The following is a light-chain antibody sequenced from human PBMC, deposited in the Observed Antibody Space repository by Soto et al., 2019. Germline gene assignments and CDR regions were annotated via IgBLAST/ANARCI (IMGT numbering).Light chain of an antibody. CDR2: GVS. V-gene: IGLV2-14*01. CDR3: SSYTSGSTLGV. CDR1: SSDVGGYDY. J-gene: IGLJ1*01. Sequence: QSALTQPASVSGSPGQSITISCTGTSSDVGGYDYVSWYQQHPGKAPKLMIYGVSNRPSGDSNRFSGSKSGNTASLIISGLQAEDEADYYCSSYTSGSTLGVFGTGTKVTVL.